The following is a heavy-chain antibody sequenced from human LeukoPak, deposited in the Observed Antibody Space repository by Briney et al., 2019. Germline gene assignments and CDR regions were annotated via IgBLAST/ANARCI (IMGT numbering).Heavy chain of an antibody. CDR3: ARDLSGYSSGWNL. V-gene: IGHV1-69*04. CDR1: GGTFSSYA. Sequence: EASVKVSCKASGGTFSSYAISWVRQAPGQGLEWMGRIIPILGIANYAQKLQGRVTMTTDTSTSTAYMELRSLRSDDTAVYYCARDLSGYSSGWNLWGQGTLVTVSS. CDR2: IIPILGIA. D-gene: IGHD6-19*01. J-gene: IGHJ5*02.